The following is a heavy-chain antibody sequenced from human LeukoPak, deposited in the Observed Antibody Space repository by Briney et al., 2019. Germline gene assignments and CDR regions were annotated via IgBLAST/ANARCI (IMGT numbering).Heavy chain of an antibody. D-gene: IGHD3-3*01. Sequence: GGSLXLXXXAXXFXFSSYSMNWVRQAPGKGLEWVSYISSSSSTIYYADSVKGRFTISRDNAKNSLYLQMNSLRDEDTAVYYCARDERRYYDFWSGYSHYYMDVWGKGTTVTVSS. V-gene: IGHV3-48*02. J-gene: IGHJ6*03. CDR2: ISSSSSTI. CDR1: XFXFSSYS. CDR3: ARDERRYYDFWSGYSHYYMDV.